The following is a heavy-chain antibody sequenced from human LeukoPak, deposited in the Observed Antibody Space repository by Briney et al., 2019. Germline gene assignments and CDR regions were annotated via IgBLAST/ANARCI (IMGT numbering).Heavy chain of an antibody. CDR3: AALVGATLAGVYYFDY. J-gene: IGHJ4*01. Sequence: GGSLRLSCAASGFIFSSYAMSWVRQAPGKGLEWISYIGGSTNTIYYADSVKGRFTISRDNAKNSLYLQMNSLRAEDTAVYYCAALVGATLAGVYYFDYWGHGTLVTVSS. D-gene: IGHD1-26*01. CDR2: IGGSTNTI. V-gene: IGHV3-48*01. CDR1: GFIFSSYA.